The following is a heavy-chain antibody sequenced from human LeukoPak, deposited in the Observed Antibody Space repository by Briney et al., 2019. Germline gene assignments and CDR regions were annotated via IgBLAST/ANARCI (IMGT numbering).Heavy chain of an antibody. CDR1: TFTFSSYA. J-gene: IGHJ4*02. D-gene: IGHD4-17*01. V-gene: IGHV3-30-3*01. CDR3: ARDIDGDRYFDS. CDR2: ISFDGTIK. Sequence: GRSLSLSCAASTFTFSSYAMHWVRRAPGKGLEWVAFISFDGTIKYYADSVKGRFTISRENSENTMYLQMNSVRLDDTATYYCARDIDGDRYFDSWGQGTLVTVSS.